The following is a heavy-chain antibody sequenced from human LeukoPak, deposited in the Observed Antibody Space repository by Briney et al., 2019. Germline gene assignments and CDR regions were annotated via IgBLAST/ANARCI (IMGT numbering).Heavy chain of an antibody. Sequence: GISLTLPCVVSGFTFGSYALHWVLQAPGTGLEGVAVISYDGSNKYYAASVKGRFTISRDNSKNTLYLQMNSLRAEDTAVYYCASSYGENALFDYWGQGTLVTVSS. CDR2: ISYDGSNK. V-gene: IGHV3-30*04. CDR1: GFTFGSYA. J-gene: IGHJ4*02. CDR3: ASSYGENALFDY. D-gene: IGHD4-17*01.